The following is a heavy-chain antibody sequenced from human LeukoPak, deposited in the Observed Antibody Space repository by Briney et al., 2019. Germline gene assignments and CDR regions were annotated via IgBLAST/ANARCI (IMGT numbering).Heavy chain of an antibody. CDR2: ISSNGGST. CDR3: VRPDYYDSSGYLSYFDY. CDR1: GFTFSGYA. V-gene: IGHV3-64D*09. Sequence: GGSLRLSCSASGFTFSGYAMHWVRQAPGKGLEYVSAISSNGGSTYYADSVKGRFTISRDNSKNMLYLQMSSLRAEDTAVYYCVRPDYYDSSGYLSYFDYWGQGALVTVSS. D-gene: IGHD3-22*01. J-gene: IGHJ4*02.